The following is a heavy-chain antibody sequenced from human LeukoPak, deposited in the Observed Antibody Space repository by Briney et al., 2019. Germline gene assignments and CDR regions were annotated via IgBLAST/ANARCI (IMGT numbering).Heavy chain of an antibody. CDR3: AKNKGTAALGILFDS. CDR2: INPNTGGT. J-gene: IGHJ4*02. D-gene: IGHD6-13*01. V-gene: IGHV1-2*02. CDR1: GYTFTTYG. Sequence: ASVKVSCKASGYTFTTYGISWVRQAPGQGLEWMGWINPNTGGTEYAEKFQGRVTMTRDLSISIAYMDLTSLRSDDTAVYFCAKNKGTAALGILFDSWGQGTLVTVSS.